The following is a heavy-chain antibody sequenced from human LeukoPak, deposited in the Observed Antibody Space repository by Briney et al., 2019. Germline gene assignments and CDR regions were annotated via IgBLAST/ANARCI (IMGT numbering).Heavy chain of an antibody. J-gene: IGHJ6*03. Sequence: SGGSLRLSCAASGFTVSSNYMTWVRQAPGKGLEWVSVIYKNAITFHADTVKGRFTISRDNSKNTLYLQMNNLRTDATAVYYCARSLRVRGVPDYMDVWGKGTTVTVSS. D-gene: IGHD3-10*01. CDR3: ARSLRVRGVPDYMDV. V-gene: IGHV3-53*01. CDR2: IYKNAIT. CDR1: GFTVSSNY.